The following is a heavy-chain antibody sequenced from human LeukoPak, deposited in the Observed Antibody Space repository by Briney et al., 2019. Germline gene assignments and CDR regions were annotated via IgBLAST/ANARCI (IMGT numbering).Heavy chain of an antibody. CDR1: GFTFSSNE. CDR3: ARMAGAIFGGGFDY. Sequence: GGSLRLSCAASGFTFSSNEMNWVRQAPGKGLEWVSYISSSGSTIYYADSVKGRFTISRDNAKNSLYLQMNSLRAEDTAVYYCARMAGAIFGGGFDYWGQGTLVTVSS. D-gene: IGHD3-3*01. CDR2: ISSSGSTI. V-gene: IGHV3-48*03. J-gene: IGHJ4*02.